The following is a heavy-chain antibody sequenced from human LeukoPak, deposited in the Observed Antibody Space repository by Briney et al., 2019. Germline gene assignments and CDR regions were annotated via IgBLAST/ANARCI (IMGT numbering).Heavy chain of an antibody. Sequence: SETLSLTCTVSGDSFSLYYWSWIRQPAGKGLEWIGHIYASGSTNYNPSLRSRVTMSVDTSKNQFSLKLSSVTAADTAVYYCARDGYYYGSGSDYWGQGTLVTVSS. CDR2: IYASGST. CDR3: ARDGYYYGSGSDY. CDR1: GDSFSLYY. J-gene: IGHJ4*02. D-gene: IGHD3-10*01. V-gene: IGHV4-4*07.